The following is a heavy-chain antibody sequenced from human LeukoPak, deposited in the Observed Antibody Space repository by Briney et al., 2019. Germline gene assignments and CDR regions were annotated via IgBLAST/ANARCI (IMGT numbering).Heavy chain of an antibody. J-gene: IGHJ4*02. CDR1: GFTFSIYA. V-gene: IGHV3-23*01. CDR2: ISGSGGST. CDR3: AKHRYSSGWDYFDY. D-gene: IGHD6-19*01. Sequence: GGSLRLSCAASGFTFSIYAMSWVRQAPGKGREWVSAISGSGGSTYYADSVKGRFTISRDNSKNTLYLQMNSLRAEDTAVYYCAKHRYSSGWDYFDYWGQGTLVTVSS.